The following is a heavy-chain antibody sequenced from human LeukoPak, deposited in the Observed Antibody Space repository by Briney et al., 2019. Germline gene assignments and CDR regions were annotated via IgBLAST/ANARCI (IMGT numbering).Heavy chain of an antibody. D-gene: IGHD6-19*01. CDR1: GYTFRDCF. V-gene: IGHV1-2*06. CDR3: ARGFSSGRFGFDI. J-gene: IGHJ3*02. CDR2: INPNSGGT. Sequence: GASVKVSCKASGYTFRDCFMFWVRHAPGQGLEWMGRINPNSGGTKYAQKFQGRVTMTRDTSISTAYMELSGLRSDDAAVFYCARGFSSGRFGFDIWGPGTVVADSS.